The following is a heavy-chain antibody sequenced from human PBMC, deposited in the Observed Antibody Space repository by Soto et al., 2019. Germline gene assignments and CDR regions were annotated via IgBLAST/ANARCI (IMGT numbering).Heavy chain of an antibody. CDR3: AKSRLDAHVYYYYMDV. CDR2: ISGSGGST. D-gene: IGHD2-2*01. Sequence: GGSLRLSCAASGFTFSSYAMSWVRQAPGKGLEWVSAISGSGGSTYYADSVKGRFTISRDNSKNTLYLQMNSLRAEDTAVYYCAKSRLDAHVYYYYMDVWGKGTTVTVS. V-gene: IGHV3-23*01. J-gene: IGHJ6*03. CDR1: GFTFSSYA.